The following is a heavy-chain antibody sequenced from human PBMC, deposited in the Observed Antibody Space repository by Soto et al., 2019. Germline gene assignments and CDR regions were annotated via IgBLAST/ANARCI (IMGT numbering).Heavy chain of an antibody. D-gene: IGHD6-13*01. CDR2: TYYRSKWYN. Sequence: SQTLSLTCAISGDSVSSNSAAWNWIRQSPSRGLEWLGRTYYRSKWYNDYAVSVKSRITINPDTSKNQFSLQLNSVTPEDTAVYYYARGKKEQLGYYYGMDVWGQGTTVTVSS. V-gene: IGHV6-1*01. J-gene: IGHJ6*02. CDR1: GDSVSSNSAA. CDR3: ARGKKEQLGYYYGMDV.